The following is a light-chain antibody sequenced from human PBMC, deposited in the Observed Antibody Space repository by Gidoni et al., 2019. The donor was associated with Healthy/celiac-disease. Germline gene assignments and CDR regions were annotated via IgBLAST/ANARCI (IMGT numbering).Light chain of an antibody. CDR2: ENN. CDR3: GTWDSSLSADV. V-gene: IGLV1-51*02. J-gene: IGLJ2*01. CDR1: SSNIGNTY. Sequence: QSVLTQPPSVSAAPGQKVTISCSGSSSNIGNTYVSWYQQLPGTAPKLLIYENNKRPSGIPDRFSGSKSGTSATLGITGLQTGDEADYYCGTWDSSLSADVFGGGTKLTVL.